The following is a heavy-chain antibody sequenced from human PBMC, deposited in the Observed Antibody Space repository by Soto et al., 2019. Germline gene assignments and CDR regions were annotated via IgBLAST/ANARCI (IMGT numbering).Heavy chain of an antibody. V-gene: IGHV1-8*01. J-gene: IGHJ6*03. CDR2: MNPNSGNT. CDR1: GYTFTSYD. D-gene: IGHD6-6*01. CDR3: ARSFSSSELYYYYHYMVV. Sequence: ASVKVSCKASGYTFTSYDINWVRQATGQGLEWMGWMNPNSGNTGYAQKFQGRVTMTRNTSISTAYMELSSLRSEDTAVYYCARSFSSSELYYYYHYMVVWGKGTTVTVSS.